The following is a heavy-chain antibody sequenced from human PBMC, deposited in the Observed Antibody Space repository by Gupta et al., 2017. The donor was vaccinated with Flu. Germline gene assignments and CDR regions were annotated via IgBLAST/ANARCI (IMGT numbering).Heavy chain of an antibody. V-gene: IGHV1-69*06. CDR2: IIPIFGTA. CDR3: ARGYSSSWYALY. D-gene: IGHD6-13*01. CDR1: GGTFRSYA. J-gene: IGHJ4*02. Sequence: QVQLVQSGAAVKKHGSLVKVSCKASGGTFRSYAISWVRQAPGQGLEWMGGIIPIFGTANYAQKFQGRVTITADKSTSTAYMELSSLRSEDTAVYYCARGYSSSWYALYWGQGTLVTVSS.